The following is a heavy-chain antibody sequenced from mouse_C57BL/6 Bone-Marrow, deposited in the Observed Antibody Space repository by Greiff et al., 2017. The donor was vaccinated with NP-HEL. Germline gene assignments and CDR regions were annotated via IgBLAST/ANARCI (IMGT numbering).Heavy chain of an antibody. CDR1: GYTFTSYD. CDR2: IYPRDGST. J-gene: IGHJ1*03. CDR3: ARSYYGSSPWYFDV. V-gene: IGHV1-85*01. Sequence: QLQQSGPELVKPGASVKLSCKASGYTFTSYDINWVKQRPGQGLEWIGWIYPRDGSTKYNEKFKGKATLTVDTSSSTAYMELHSLTSEDSAIYFCARSYYGSSPWYFDVWGTGTTVTVSS. D-gene: IGHD1-1*01.